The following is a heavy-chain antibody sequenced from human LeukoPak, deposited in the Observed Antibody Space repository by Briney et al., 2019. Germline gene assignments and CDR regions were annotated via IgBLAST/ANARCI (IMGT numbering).Heavy chain of an antibody. CDR2: IIPIFGTA. V-gene: IGHV1-69*13. D-gene: IGHD3-10*01. J-gene: IGHJ5*02. CDR3: ARRVSMVRGFAGLNKNWFDP. CDR1: GGTFSSYA. Sequence: SVKVSCKASGGTFSSYAISWVRQAPGQGLEWMGGIIPIFGTANYAQKFQGRVTITADESTSTAYMELSSLRSEDTAVYYCARRVSMVRGFAGLNKNWFDPWGQGTLVTVSS.